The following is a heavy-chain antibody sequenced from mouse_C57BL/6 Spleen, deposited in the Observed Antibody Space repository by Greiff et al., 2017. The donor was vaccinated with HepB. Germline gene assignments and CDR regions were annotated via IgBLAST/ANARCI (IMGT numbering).Heavy chain of an antibody. Sequence: VQLPQSGPGLVQPSQSLSITCTVSGFSLTSYGVHWVRQSPGKGLEWLGVIWRGGSTDYNAAFMSRLSITKDNSKSQVFFKMNSLQADDTAIYYCYYGNYEDYAMDYWGQGTSVTVSS. V-gene: IGHV2-5*01. J-gene: IGHJ4*01. D-gene: IGHD2-1*01. CDR2: IWRGGST. CDR3: YYGNYEDYAMDY. CDR1: GFSLTSYG.